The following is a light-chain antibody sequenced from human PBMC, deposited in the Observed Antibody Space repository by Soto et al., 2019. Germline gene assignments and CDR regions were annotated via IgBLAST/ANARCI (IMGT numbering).Light chain of an antibody. CDR2: WAS. Sequence: DIVMTQSPDSLAVSLGERATINCKSSQTVLYTSNHLAWYQQKPGQPPKLLIYWASTRESGVPDRFSGSGSGTAFALTISSLQAEDVAVYYCQQYYTTPVTFGQGTKVEIK. V-gene: IGKV4-1*01. CDR3: QQYYTTPVT. J-gene: IGKJ1*01. CDR1: QTVLYTSNH.